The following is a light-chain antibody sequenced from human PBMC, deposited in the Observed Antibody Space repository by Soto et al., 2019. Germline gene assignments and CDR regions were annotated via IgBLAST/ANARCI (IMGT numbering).Light chain of an antibody. Sequence: QSVLTQPPSVSGAPGQRVTISCSGTSSSIGAGYEVHWYHQLPGTAPKLVVSGNGNRPSGVPARLSASKSGTSASLAITGLQAEDGGHYYCQSYDKRLTAYVFGTGTKVTVL. CDR2: GNG. CDR3: QSYDKRLTAYV. J-gene: IGLJ1*01. CDR1: SSSIGAGYE. V-gene: IGLV1-40*01.